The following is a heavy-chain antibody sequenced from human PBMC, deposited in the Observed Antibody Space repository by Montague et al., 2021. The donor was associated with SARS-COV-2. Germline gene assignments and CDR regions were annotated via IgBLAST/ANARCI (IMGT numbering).Heavy chain of an antibody. V-gene: IGHV4-34*01. CDR1: GGSFSGYS. CDR2: INHSGST. Sequence: SETLSLTCAVYGGSFSGYSWSWIRQPPGKGLEWIGEINHSGSTNYNPSLKSRVAISVDTSKNQFSLKLSSVTAADTAVYYCARADITMVRGVSRWAFDIWGQGTMVTVSS. CDR3: ARADITMVRGVSRWAFDI. J-gene: IGHJ3*02. D-gene: IGHD3-10*01.